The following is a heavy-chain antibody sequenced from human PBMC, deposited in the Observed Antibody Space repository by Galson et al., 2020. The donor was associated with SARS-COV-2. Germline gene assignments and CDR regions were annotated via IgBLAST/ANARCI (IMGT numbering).Heavy chain of an antibody. Sequence: GESLKISCAASGFTFSDHAMHWVRQAPGKGLEWVAQIFFDGSEKYYGDSERGRFTISRDSSKNTVYLQMNNLRVDDTAVYYCARDGQSSRGWAFDYWGQGTLLTVSS. D-gene: IGHD6-19*01. CDR1: GFTFSDHA. V-gene: IGHV3-33*01. J-gene: IGHJ4*02. CDR3: ARDGQSSRGWAFDY. CDR2: IFFDGSEK.